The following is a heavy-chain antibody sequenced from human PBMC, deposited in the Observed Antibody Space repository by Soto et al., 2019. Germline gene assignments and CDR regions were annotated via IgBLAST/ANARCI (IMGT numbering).Heavy chain of an antibody. J-gene: IGHJ4*02. V-gene: IGHV3-30*18. D-gene: IGHD3-3*01. Sequence: PGGSLRLSCAASGFTFRTFGMHWVRQAPGKGLEWVAAIGYDGSNKYYADSVKGRVTISRDNSNNTLYLQMNSLRAEDAAVYYCAKAGLYDFWSAALGEWGQGTLVTVSS. CDR2: IGYDGSNK. CDR1: GFTFRTFG. CDR3: AKAGLYDFWSAALGE.